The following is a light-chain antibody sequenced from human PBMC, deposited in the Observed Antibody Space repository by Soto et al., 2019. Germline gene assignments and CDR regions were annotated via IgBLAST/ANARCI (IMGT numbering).Light chain of an antibody. J-gene: IGKJ1*01. CDR1: QSVPSN. CDR3: QQYHHWPWT. V-gene: IGKV3-15*01. CDR2: GAS. Sequence: EIVMTQSPATLSVSPGERATLSGRASQSVPSNLAWYQQKPGQAPRLLISGASTRATGIPARFSGSGSGTEFTLIISSLQSEDFAVYYCQQYHHWPWTFGQGTKVEI.